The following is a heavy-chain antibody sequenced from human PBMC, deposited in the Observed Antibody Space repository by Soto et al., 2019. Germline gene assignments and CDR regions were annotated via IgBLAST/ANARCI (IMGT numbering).Heavy chain of an antibody. J-gene: IGHJ4*02. V-gene: IGHV3-48*03. CDR2: ISSSGSTI. CDR1: GFTFSSYE. D-gene: IGHD6-19*01. Sequence: EVQLVESGGGLVQPGGSLRLSCAASGFTFSSYEMNWVRQAPGKGLEWVSYISSSGSTIYYADSVKGRFTISRDNAKNSQSLQMKSVRAEDTAVYYCARGQYSSGGGYFDYWGQETLVTVSS. CDR3: ARGQYSSGGGYFDY.